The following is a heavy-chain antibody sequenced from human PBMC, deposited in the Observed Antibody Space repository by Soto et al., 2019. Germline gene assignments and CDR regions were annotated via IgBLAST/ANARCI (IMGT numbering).Heavy chain of an antibody. V-gene: IGHV4-31*03. CDR1: GDSVSSNNYY. J-gene: IGHJ4*02. CDR2: IHYSGDS. Sequence: LSLTCTVIGDSVSSNNYYWSWIRQRPGKGLEWIGYIHYSGDSYDNPSLTSRITMSMDVSKNQFSLNLRSVTAADTAIYYCARDVNDSSGSQGFDYWGQGTLVTVSS. CDR3: ARDVNDSSGSQGFDY. D-gene: IGHD3-22*01.